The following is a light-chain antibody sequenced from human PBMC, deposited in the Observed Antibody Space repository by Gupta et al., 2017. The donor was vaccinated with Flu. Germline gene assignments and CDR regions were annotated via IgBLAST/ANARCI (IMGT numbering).Light chain of an antibody. CDR3: AAWDDSLNGLWV. CDR1: STNIGSNT. V-gene: IGLV1-44*01. CDR2: SNN. Sequence: VTIACSGSSTNIGSNTVNWYQQHPGTAPELLIYSNNQRPSGVPDRFSGPKSGTSASLAISGLQSEDEADYYCAAWDDSLNGLWVFGGGTKLTVL. J-gene: IGLJ3*02.